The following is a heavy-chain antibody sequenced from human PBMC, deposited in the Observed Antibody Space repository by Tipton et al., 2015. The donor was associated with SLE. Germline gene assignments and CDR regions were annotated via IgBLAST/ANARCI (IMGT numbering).Heavy chain of an antibody. Sequence: SLRLSCAASGFTFSSHWMHWVRQAPGKGLVWVSRINGDGSTTNYADSVKGRFTISRDNAKNTLYLQMNSLRAEDTAVYYCAKGRFGAFEIWGQGTMVTVSS. CDR3: AKGRFGAFEI. V-gene: IGHV3-74*01. D-gene: IGHD3-16*01. J-gene: IGHJ3*02. CDR2: INGDGSTT. CDR1: GFTFSSHW.